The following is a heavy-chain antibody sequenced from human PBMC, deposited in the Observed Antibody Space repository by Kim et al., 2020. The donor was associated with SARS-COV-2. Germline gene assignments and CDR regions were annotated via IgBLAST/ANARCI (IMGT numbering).Heavy chain of an antibody. CDR1: GFTFSSYG. CDR3: ARDPLGELWLAFDDAFDI. D-gene: IGHD3-16*02. Sequence: GGSLRLSCAASGFTFSSYGMHWVRQAPGKGLEWVAVIWYDGSNKYYADSVKGRFTISRDNSKNTLYLQMNSLRAEDTAVYYCARDPLGELWLAFDDAFDIWGQGTMVTVSS. V-gene: IGHV3-33*01. CDR2: IWYDGSNK. J-gene: IGHJ3*02.